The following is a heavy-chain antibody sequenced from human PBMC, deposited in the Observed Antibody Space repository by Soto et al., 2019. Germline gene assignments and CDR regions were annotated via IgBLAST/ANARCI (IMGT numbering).Heavy chain of an antibody. D-gene: IGHD1-26*01. V-gene: IGHV4-31*03. CDR1: GGSLSSRGYY. CDR2: IYYSGTT. CDR3: ARGFSAGYLGNWFDP. J-gene: IGHJ5*02. Sequence: SETLSLTCSVSGGSLSSRGYYWSWIRQHPGKDLEWIGYIYYSGTTSFNPSLRSRVTISADTSQNQFSLKLSSVTAADTAVYYCARGFSAGYLGNWFDPWGQGTLVTSPQ.